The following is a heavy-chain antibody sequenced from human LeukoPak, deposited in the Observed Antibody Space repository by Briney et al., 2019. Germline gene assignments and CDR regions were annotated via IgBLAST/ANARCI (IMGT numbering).Heavy chain of an antibody. CDR1: GGSIISGSYY. CDR3: VRVQRGSYGIFDS. CDR2: ISTSGNT. Sequence: SQTLSLTCTVSGGSIISGSYYWSWIRQPAGKGLEWVGRISTSGNTNYNPSLKSRVTISVDTSKNQFSLNLSSVTAADTAVFYCVRVQRGSYGIFDSWGQGALVTVSS. V-gene: IGHV4-61*02. J-gene: IGHJ4*02. D-gene: IGHD1-26*01.